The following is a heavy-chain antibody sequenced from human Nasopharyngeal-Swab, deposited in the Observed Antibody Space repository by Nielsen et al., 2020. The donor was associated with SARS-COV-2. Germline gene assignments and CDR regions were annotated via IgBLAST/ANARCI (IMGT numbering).Heavy chain of an antibody. J-gene: IGHJ4*02. CDR2: ISYDASNK. CDR3: AKDPVNYWTEYYFDY. CDR1: GFTFSTYA. V-gene: IGHV3-30*04. Sequence: GGSLRLSCAASGFTFSTYAMHWVRQAPGKGLEWVAVISYDASNKYYTDSVKGRFTISRDNSKNTLYLQMDSLRAEDTAVYYCAKDPVNYWTEYYFDYWGQGTPVTVSS. D-gene: IGHD1-1*01.